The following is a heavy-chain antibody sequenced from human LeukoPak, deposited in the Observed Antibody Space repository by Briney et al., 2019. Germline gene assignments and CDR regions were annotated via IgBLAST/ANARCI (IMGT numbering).Heavy chain of an antibody. D-gene: IGHD3-16*02. J-gene: IGHJ4*02. CDR3: ASQYYDYVWGSYRPFDY. CDR2: IYYSGST. CDR1: GGSISSSSYY. V-gene: IGHV4-39*01. Sequence: SETLSLTCTVSGGSISSSSYYWGWIRQPPGKGLEWIGGIYYSGSTYYNPSLKSRVTISVDTSKNQFSLKLSSVTAADTAVYYCASQYYDYVWGSYRPFDYWGQGTLVTVSS.